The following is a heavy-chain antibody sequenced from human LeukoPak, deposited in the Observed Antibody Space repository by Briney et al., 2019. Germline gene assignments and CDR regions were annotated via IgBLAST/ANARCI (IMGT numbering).Heavy chain of an antibody. J-gene: IGHJ4*02. V-gene: IGHV3-7*01. CDR1: AFTFSSYW. CDR2: IKQDGSEK. CDR3: ATRDGSPGY. D-gene: IGHD5-24*01. Sequence: GGSLRLSCAASAFTFSSYWMSWVRQAPGKGLEWVANIKQDGSEKYYVDSVKGRFAISRDNAKNSLYLQMNNLRAEDTAVYYCATRDGSPGYWGQGTLVSVSS.